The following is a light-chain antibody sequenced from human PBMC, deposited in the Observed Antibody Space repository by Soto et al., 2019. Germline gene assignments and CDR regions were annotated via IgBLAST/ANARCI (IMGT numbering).Light chain of an antibody. J-gene: IGKJ1*01. CDR1: QSVSSY. CDR3: QQYSSSRT. V-gene: IGKV3-15*01. CDR2: GAS. Sequence: EIVLTQSPATLSLSPGERATLSCRASQSVSSYLAWHQQKPGQAPRLLIYGASTRATGIPARFSGSGSGTEFTLTISSLQSEDFAVYYCQQYSSSRTFGQGTKVDI.